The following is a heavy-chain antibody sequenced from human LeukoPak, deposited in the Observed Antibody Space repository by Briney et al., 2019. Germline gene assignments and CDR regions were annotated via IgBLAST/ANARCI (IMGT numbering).Heavy chain of an antibody. CDR1: GGPISSGSYY. Sequence: SETLSLTCTVSGGPISSGSYYWSWIRQPAGKGLEWIGRIYTSGSTNYNPYLKSRLTISVDTSKNQFSLKLSSVTAANMAVYYCARDRYYDSSGPPDWGQGTLVTVSS. V-gene: IGHV4-61*02. CDR2: IYTSGST. J-gene: IGHJ4*02. D-gene: IGHD3-22*01. CDR3: ARDRYYDSSGPPD.